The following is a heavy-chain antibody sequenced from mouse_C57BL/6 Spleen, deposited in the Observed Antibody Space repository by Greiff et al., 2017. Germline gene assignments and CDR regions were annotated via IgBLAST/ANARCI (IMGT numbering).Heavy chain of an antibody. J-gene: IGHJ1*03. V-gene: IGHV10-3*01. Sequence: EVKLVESGGGLVQPKGSLKLSCAASGFTFNTYAMHWVRQAPGKGLEWVARIRSKSSNYATYYADSVKDRFTISRDDSQSMLYLQMNNLKTEDTAMYYGVRGDYGSSYDYLYFDVWGTGTTVTVSA. CDR1: GFTFNTYA. CDR2: IRSKSSNYAT. D-gene: IGHD1-1*01. CDR3: VRGDYGSSYDYLYFDV.